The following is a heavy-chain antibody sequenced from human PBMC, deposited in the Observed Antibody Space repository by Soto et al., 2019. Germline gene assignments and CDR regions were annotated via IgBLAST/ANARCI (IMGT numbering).Heavy chain of an antibody. V-gene: IGHV4-34*01. D-gene: IGHD5-18*01. Sequence: SETLSLTCVVYGGSLSGVYWTWIRPPPGKGLEWIGEITHSGSTNYSPSLESRVTISLDTSNNQFSLKLSSVTAADTAVYYCARGPGYSYGYSVYYYYYGMDVWGQGTTVTVSS. J-gene: IGHJ6*02. CDR1: GGSLSGVY. CDR3: ARGPGYSYGYSVYYYYYGMDV. CDR2: ITHSGST.